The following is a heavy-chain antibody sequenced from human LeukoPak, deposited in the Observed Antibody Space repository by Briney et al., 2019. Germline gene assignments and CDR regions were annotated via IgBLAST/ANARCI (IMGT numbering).Heavy chain of an antibody. V-gene: IGHV4-4*07. CDR2: IYTSGST. D-gene: IGHD2-2*01. CDR3: ARGDIVVVPAALYFDL. Sequence: SETLSLTCTVSGGSISSYYWSWIRQPAGKGLEWIGRIYTSGSTNYNPSLKSRVTMSVDTSKNQFSLKLSSVTAADTAVYYCARGDIVVVPAALYFDLWGRGTLVTVSS. CDR1: GGSISSYY. J-gene: IGHJ2*01.